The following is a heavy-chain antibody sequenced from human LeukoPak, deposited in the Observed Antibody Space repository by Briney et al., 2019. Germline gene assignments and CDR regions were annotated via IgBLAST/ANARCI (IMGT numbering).Heavy chain of an antibody. CDR1: GFIFSSHW. V-gene: IGHV3-7*01. Sequence: GGSLRLSCAASGFIFSSHWMSWVRQAPGKGLEWVGNIQPDGSEQYPVDSVKGRFTISRDNARNSLFLQMNSLRVEDTAVYYCAGQSYAKLDPWGQGTLVTVSS. CDR3: AGQSYAKLDP. CDR2: IQPDGSEQ. D-gene: IGHD3-16*01. J-gene: IGHJ5*02.